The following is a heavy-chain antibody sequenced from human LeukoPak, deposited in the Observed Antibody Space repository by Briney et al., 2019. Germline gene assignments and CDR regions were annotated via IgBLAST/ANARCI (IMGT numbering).Heavy chain of an antibody. CDR1: AFTFGNYA. Sequence: GGSLRLSCAASAFTFGNYAMNWVRQAPGKGLEWVAVIWSDATNQYYADSVRGRFAISRDDSTSMVYLQMNSLRAEDTAVYFCAKDIQRGFDYTNSLDYWGQGTLVTVSS. CDR2: IWSDATNQ. D-gene: IGHD4-11*01. CDR3: AKDIQRGFDYTNSLDY. J-gene: IGHJ4*02. V-gene: IGHV3-33*06.